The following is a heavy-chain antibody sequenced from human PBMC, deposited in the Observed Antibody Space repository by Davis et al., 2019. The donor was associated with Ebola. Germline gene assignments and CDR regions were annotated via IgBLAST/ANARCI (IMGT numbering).Heavy chain of an antibody. J-gene: IGHJ6*02. CDR1: GGSFSGYY. V-gene: IGHV4-34*01. Sequence: PGGSLRLSCAVYGGSFSGYYWSWIRQPPGKGLEWIGEINHSGSTNYNPSLKSRVTISVDTSKNQFSLKLSSVTAADTAVYYCARVPNMVQGYYYGMDVWGQGTTVTVSS. CDR2: INHSGST. CDR3: ARVPNMVQGYYYGMDV. D-gene: IGHD3-10*01.